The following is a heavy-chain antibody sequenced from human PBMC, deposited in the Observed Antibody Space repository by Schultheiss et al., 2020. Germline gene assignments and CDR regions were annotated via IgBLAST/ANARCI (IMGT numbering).Heavy chain of an antibody. Sequence: GGSLRLSCAASGFTFRDYAMHWVRQAPGKGLEWVALISHDGSNKDYADSVKGRFTISRDNSKNTLYLQMNSLRAEDTAVYYCARGEITIFGVFHFDYCGQGTLVTVSA. CDR2: ISHDGSNK. J-gene: IGHJ4*02. CDR1: GFTFRDYA. D-gene: IGHD3-3*01. CDR3: ARGEITIFGVFHFDY. V-gene: IGHV3-30*01.